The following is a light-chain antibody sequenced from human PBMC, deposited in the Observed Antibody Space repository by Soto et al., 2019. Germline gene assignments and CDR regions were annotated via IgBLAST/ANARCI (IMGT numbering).Light chain of an antibody. J-gene: IGKJ2*01. Sequence: DFQMTQSPSSLSASVGDRVTITCRASQSISNYLNWYQQKPGRAPKLLIYAASSLQSGVPSRFSGSGSGTDFTLTNSSLQPEDFATYYCQQSYSTPRTFGQGTKLEIK. CDR1: QSISNY. V-gene: IGKV1-39*01. CDR2: AAS. CDR3: QQSYSTPRT.